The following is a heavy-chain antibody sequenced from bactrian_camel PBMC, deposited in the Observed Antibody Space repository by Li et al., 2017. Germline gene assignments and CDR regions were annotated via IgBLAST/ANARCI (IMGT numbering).Heavy chain of an antibody. CDR1: GNIYSSTY. D-gene: IGHD1*01. V-gene: IGHV3S53*01. Sequence: HVQLVESGGGSVQAGGSLRLSCVASGNIYSSTYMAWFRQAPGKEREGVANCNSAGVTVYSDSVKGRFTISQEYATNTLYLQMNNLKTEDTAMYYCATGPWDSCGEGSSLHRVITMPLARGPRSPSP. CDR2: CNSAGVT. J-gene: IGHJ4*01.